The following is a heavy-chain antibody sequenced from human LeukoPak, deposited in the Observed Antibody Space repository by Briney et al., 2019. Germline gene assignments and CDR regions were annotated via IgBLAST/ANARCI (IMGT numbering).Heavy chain of an antibody. Sequence: KPSETLSLTCTVSGGSISSSSYYWGWIRQPPGKGPEWIGSIYYSGSTYYNPSLKSRVTISVDTSKNQFSLKLSSVTAADTAVYYCAVDYDSSGYSFGYWGQGTLVTVSS. J-gene: IGHJ4*02. CDR3: AVDYDSSGYSFGY. D-gene: IGHD3-22*01. CDR2: IYYSGST. CDR1: GGSISSSSYY. V-gene: IGHV4-39*01.